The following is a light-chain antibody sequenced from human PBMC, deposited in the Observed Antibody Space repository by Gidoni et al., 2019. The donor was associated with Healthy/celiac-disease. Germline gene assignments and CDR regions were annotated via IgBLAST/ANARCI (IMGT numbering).Light chain of an antibody. CDR1: SSNIGAGYD. CDR3: QSYDSSLSAHVV. Sequence: QSVLTQPPSVSGAPGQRVNISCTGRSSNIGAGYDVHWYQQLPGTAPKLLIYGNSNRPSGVPDRFSGSKSGTSASLAITGLQAEDEADYYCQSYDSSLSAHVVFGGGTKLTVL. CDR2: GNS. J-gene: IGLJ2*01. V-gene: IGLV1-40*01.